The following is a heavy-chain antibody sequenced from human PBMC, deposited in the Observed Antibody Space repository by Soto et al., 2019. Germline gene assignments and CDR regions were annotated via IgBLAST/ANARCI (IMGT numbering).Heavy chain of an antibody. CDR2: ILYDGSNK. Sequence: GGSLRLSCAASGFTFSSYAMHWVRQAPGKGLEWVAVILYDGSNKYYADSVKGRFTISRDNSKNTLYLQMNSLRAEDTAVYFCAREPEALDCWGLGTLVTVSS. CDR1: GFTFSSYA. J-gene: IGHJ4*02. CDR3: AREPEALDC. V-gene: IGHV3-30-3*01.